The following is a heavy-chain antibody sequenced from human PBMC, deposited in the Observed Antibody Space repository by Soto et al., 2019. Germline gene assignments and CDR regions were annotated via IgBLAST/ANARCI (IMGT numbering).Heavy chain of an antibody. J-gene: IGHJ6*02. D-gene: IGHD2-15*01. Sequence: ASVKVSCKASGYTFTSYGISWVRQAPGQGLEWMGWISAYNGNTNYAQKLQGRVTMTTDTSTSTAYMELRSLRSDDTAVYYCARWYRYCSGGSCSLLYPSYGMDVWGQGTTVTLSS. CDR2: ISAYNGNT. CDR1: GYTFTSYG. CDR3: ARWYRYCSGGSCSLLYPSYGMDV. V-gene: IGHV1-18*04.